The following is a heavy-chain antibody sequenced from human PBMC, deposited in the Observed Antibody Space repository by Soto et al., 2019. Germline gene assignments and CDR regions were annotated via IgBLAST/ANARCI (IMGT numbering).Heavy chain of an antibody. CDR1: GGSISSSNW. CDR2: IYHSGST. V-gene: IGHV4-4*02. Sequence: PSETLSLTCAVSGGSISSSNWWSCVRQPPGKGLEWIGEIYHSGSTNYNPSLKSRVTISVDKSKNQFSLKLSSVTAADTAVYYCARVILSFGGAPDAFDIWGQGTMVTVSS. D-gene: IGHD3-16*01. CDR3: ARVILSFGGAPDAFDI. J-gene: IGHJ3*02.